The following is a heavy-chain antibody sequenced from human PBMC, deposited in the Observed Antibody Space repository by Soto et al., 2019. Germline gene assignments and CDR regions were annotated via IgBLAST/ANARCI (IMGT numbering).Heavy chain of an antibody. CDR3: ARLDSSSGGYYYYYGMDV. Sequence: GESLKISCKGSGYSFTSYWISWVRQMPGKGLEWMGRIDPSDSYTNYSPSFQGHVTISADKSLRTAYLQWSSLKASDTAMYYCARLDSSSGGYYYYYGMDVWGQGTTVTVSS. CDR2: IDPSDSYT. V-gene: IGHV5-10-1*01. D-gene: IGHD6-19*01. CDR1: GYSFTSYW. J-gene: IGHJ6*02.